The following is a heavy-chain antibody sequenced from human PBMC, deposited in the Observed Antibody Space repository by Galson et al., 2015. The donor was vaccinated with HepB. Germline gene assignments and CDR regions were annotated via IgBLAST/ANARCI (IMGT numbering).Heavy chain of an antibody. CDR1: GFTFSSYG. CDR2: IWYDGSNK. J-gene: IGHJ6*02. CDR3: ARDSQLRYFDWRVYGMDV. Sequence: SLRLSCAASGFTFSSYGMHWVRQAPGKGLEWVAVIWYDGSNKYYADSVKGRFTISRDNSKNTLYLQMNSLRAGDTAVYYCARDSQLRYFDWRVYGMDVWGQGTTVTVSS. D-gene: IGHD3-9*01. V-gene: IGHV3-33*08.